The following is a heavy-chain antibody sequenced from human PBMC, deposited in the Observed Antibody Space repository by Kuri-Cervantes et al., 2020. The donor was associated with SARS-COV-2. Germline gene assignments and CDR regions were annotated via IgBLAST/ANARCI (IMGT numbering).Heavy chain of an antibody. CDR1: GYTFTSYG. V-gene: IGHV1-18*01. CDR3: ARDKDWGYGFDI. Sequence: ASVKVSCKASGYTFTSYGISWVRQAPGQGLEWMGWFSTYNGNTNYAQKLQGRVTMTTDTSTSTAYMEMRSLRLDDTAVYYCARDKDWGYGFDIWGQGTMVTVSS. J-gene: IGHJ3*02. D-gene: IGHD7-27*01. CDR2: FSTYNGNT.